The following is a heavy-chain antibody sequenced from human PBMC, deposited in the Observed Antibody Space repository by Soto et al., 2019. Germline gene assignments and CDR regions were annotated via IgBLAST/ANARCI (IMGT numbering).Heavy chain of an antibody. CDR3: ARGSGRWQRFIVY. J-gene: IGHJ4*02. Sequence: SETLSLTCAVYGESFDGYYWIWIRQSPGKGLEWIGEINHSGSTNYNPSLKSRVNISADTSKNQFSLKLSSVTVADTAVYYCARGSGRWQRFIVYWGQGTPVTVPS. CDR1: GESFDGYY. D-gene: IGHD5-12*01. V-gene: IGHV4-34*01. CDR2: INHSGST.